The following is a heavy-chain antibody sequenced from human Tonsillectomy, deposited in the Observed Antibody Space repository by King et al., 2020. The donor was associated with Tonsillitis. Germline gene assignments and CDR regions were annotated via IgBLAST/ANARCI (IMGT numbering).Heavy chain of an antibody. CDR2: ISSSSSYK. CDR1: GFTFSDYY. CDR3: ARAFLPVRRGSGSYYLAAPYYDGMDV. V-gene: IGHV3-11*06. Sequence: VQLVESGGGLVKPGGSLRLSCAASGFTFSDYYMSGIRQAPGKGLEWVSYISSSSSYKNYADSVKGRFTISRDNAKNSLYLQMNSLRAADTAVYYCARAFLPVRRGSGSYYLAAPYYDGMDVWGQGTTVTVSS. J-gene: IGHJ6*02. D-gene: IGHD3-10*01.